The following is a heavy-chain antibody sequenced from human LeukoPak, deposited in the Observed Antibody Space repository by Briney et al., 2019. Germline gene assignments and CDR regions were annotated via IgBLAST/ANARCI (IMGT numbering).Heavy chain of an antibody. J-gene: IGHJ4*02. CDR2: ICAYNGNT. D-gene: IGHD3-9*01. Sequence: PGASVTVSCKASGYTFTSYGISWVRQAPGQGLEWMGWICAYNGNTNYAQKLQGRVTMTTDTSTSTAYMELRSLRSDDTAVYYCARDGAHWGYFDWLLENYFDYWGQGTLVTVSS. CDR3: ARDGAHWGYFDWLLENYFDY. V-gene: IGHV1-18*01. CDR1: GYTFTSYG.